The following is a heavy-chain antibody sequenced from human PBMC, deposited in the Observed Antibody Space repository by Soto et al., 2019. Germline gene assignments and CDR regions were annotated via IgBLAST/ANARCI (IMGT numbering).Heavy chain of an antibody. Sequence: SVKVSCKASGGTFSSSAISWVRQAPGQGLEWMGGIIPIFGTADYAQKFKGRVTSTAGKSTSTAYMELSSLRSEDTAVDYCPRVADTAMGVYYYYGMDVWGQGTTVTVS. CDR1: GGTFSSSA. D-gene: IGHD5-18*01. J-gene: IGHJ6*02. CDR2: IIPIFGTA. CDR3: PRVADTAMGVYYYYGMDV. V-gene: IGHV1-69*06.